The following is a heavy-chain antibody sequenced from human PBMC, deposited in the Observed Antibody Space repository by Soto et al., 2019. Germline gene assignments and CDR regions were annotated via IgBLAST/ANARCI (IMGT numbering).Heavy chain of an antibody. CDR3: ARDGRSGLTSFHFDY. J-gene: IGHJ4*02. Sequence: QVQLVESGGGVVRPGRSLRLSCAASGFTLSDYGMHWVRQAPGKGLEWVAVIWFDESKEYYSDSVKGRFTISRDTSKNTVFLQMHSLRADDTAVYHCARDGRSGLTSFHFDYWGQGALVTVSS. D-gene: IGHD6-19*01. CDR2: IWFDESKE. V-gene: IGHV3-33*01. CDR1: GFTLSDYG.